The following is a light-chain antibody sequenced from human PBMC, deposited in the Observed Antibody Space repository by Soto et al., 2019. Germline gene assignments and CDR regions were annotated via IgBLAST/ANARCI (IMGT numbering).Light chain of an antibody. CDR3: QQRSNWPPIT. CDR1: QSVSSSY. V-gene: IGKV3D-20*02. J-gene: IGKJ5*01. CDR2: GAS. Sequence: ESVLTQSPSTLSLSPGERATLSCRASQSVSSSYLAWYQQKPGQAPRLLIYGASSRATGIPDRFSGSGSGTDFTLTISSLEPEDFAVYYCQQRSNWPPITFGQGTRLEIK.